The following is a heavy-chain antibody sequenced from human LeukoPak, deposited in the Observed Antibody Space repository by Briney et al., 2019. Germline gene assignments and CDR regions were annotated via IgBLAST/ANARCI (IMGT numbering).Heavy chain of an antibody. CDR1: GGSISSYY. J-gene: IGHJ4*02. V-gene: IGHV4-4*07. CDR2: IHISGKT. D-gene: IGHD1-1*01. Sequence: PSETLSLTCTVSGGSISSYYWKWIRQPAGKGLESIGRIHISGKTNYNPSLRATMSVDASTNQFSLKLSSVTAADTAVYYCARDPGLERPGGVSFDYWGQGSLVIVSS. CDR3: ARDPGLERPGGVSFDY.